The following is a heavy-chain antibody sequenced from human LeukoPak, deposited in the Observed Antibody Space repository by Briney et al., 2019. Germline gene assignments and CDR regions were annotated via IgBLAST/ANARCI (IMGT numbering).Heavy chain of an antibody. CDR1: GFTFSDDF. CDR2: ISSSGNII. V-gene: IGHV3-11*04. Sequence: GGSLRLSCAASGFTFSDDFMNWIRQAPGKGLEWVSYISSSGNIIYYADSVKGRFTISRDNAKNSLYLQMNSLRAEDTAVYYCARGYGYCSSTSCHNWFDPWGQGTLVTVSS. J-gene: IGHJ5*02. CDR3: ARGYGYCSSTSCHNWFDP. D-gene: IGHD2-2*03.